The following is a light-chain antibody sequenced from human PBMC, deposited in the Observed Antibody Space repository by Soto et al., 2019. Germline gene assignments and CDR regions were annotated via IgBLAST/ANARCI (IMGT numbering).Light chain of an antibody. Sequence: EIVMTQSPATLSVSPDERAPRSCRASQSVSSNLAWYQQKPGQAPRLLIYGASSRVTGTPDRFSGSGSGTDFPPTIRSLEPEDFAVYYCQKYGSSPWTSGKGPK. J-gene: IGKJ1*01. CDR1: QSVSSN. CDR3: QKYGSSPWT. CDR2: GAS. V-gene: IGKV3-20*01.